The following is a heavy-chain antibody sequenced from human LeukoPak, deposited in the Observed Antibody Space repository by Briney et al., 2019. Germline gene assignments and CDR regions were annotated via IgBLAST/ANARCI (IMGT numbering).Heavy chain of an antibody. CDR2: MNPNSGIT. D-gene: IGHD2-8*01. V-gene: IGHV1-8*03. CDR3: AREGYCTNGVCYGDY. J-gene: IGHJ4*02. CDR1: GYTFTSYD. Sequence: ASVKVSCKASGYTFTSYDINWVRQATGQGLEWMGWMNPNSGITGYAQKFQGRVTITRNTSISTAYMELSSLRSEDTAVYYCAREGYCTNGVCYGDYWGQGTLVTVSS.